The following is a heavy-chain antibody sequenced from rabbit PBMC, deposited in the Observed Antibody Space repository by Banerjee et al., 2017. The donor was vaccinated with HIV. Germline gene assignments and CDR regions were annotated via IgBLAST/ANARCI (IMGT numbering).Heavy chain of an antibody. CDR1: GFDFSSYYY. J-gene: IGHJ4*01. D-gene: IGHD4-1*01. V-gene: IGHV1S40*01. CDR2: IYAGSGST. CDR3: ARDGWGFNL. Sequence: QSLEESGGGLVQPGGSLTLTCTASGFDFSSYYYMCWVRQAPGKGLEWIACIYAGSGSTYYASWAKGRFTISKTSSTTVTLQMTSLTAADTATYFCARDGWGFNLWGQGTLVTVS.